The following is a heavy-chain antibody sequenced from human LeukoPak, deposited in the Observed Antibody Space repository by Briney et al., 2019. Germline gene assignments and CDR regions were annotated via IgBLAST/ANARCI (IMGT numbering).Heavy chain of an antibody. D-gene: IGHD5-24*01. CDR1: GFTFSSYS. CDR3: ARDRRGWLQYKTIDY. CDR2: ISSSSSTI. Sequence: PGGSLRLSCAASGFTFSSYSMNWVRQAPGKGLEWVSYISSSSSTIYYEDSVKGRFTISRDNAKNSLYLQMNSLRAEDTAVYYCARDRRGWLQYKTIDYWGQGTLVTVSS. J-gene: IGHJ4*02. V-gene: IGHV3-48*01.